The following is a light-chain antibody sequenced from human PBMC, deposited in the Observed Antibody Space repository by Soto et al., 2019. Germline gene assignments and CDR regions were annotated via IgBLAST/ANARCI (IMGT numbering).Light chain of an antibody. CDR2: KAS. V-gene: IGKV1-5*03. Sequence: DIQMTQSPSTLSGSVGDRVTITCRASQTIRSWLAWYQQKPGKAPKLLIYKASTLKSGVPSRFIGSGSGTEFPLTISNLQPDDFATYYCQPYNSYSEAFGQGTKVELK. CDR1: QTIRSW. CDR3: QPYNSYSEA. J-gene: IGKJ1*01.